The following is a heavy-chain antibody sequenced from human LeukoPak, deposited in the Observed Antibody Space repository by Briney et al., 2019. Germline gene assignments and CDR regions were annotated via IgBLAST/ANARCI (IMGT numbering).Heavy chain of an antibody. Sequence: GESLKISCEVSGYSFTTYWIGWVRQVPGKGLEWMGIIYPDDSDARYSPSLQGQVTISADKSISTVYLQWSSLKASDTAMYYCARQRTTAAFHFYSMDVWGQGTTVTVSS. CDR1: GYSFTTYW. V-gene: IGHV5-51*01. CDR2: IYPDDSDA. CDR3: ARQRTTAAFHFYSMDV. D-gene: IGHD2-21*02. J-gene: IGHJ6*02.